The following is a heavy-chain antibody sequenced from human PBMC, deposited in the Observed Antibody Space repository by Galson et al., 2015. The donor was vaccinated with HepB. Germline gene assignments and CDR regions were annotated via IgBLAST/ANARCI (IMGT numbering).Heavy chain of an antibody. J-gene: IGHJ3*02. V-gene: IGHV4-34*01. Sequence: ETLSLTCAVYGGSFSGYYWSWIRQPPGKGLEWIGEINHSGSTNYNPSLKSRVTISVDTSKNQFSLKLSSVTAADTAVYYCARVRRVIVVVPAASRSKPTRPNDAFDIWGQGTMVTVSS. D-gene: IGHD2-2*01. CDR2: INHSGST. CDR3: ARVRRVIVVVPAASRSKPTRPNDAFDI. CDR1: GGSFSGYY.